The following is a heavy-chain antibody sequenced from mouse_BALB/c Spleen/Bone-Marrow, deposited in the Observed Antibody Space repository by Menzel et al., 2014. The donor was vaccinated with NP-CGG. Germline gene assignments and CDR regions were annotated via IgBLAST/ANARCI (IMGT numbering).Heavy chain of an antibody. Sequence: DVMLVESGGGLVQPGGSRKLSCAASGFTLSSFAMHWIRQAPEKGLEWVAFISSGSNIIHYADTVKGRFTISRDNPKNTLFLQMTSLRSEDTAMYYCGRGDYWGQGTTLTVSS. CDR3: GRGDY. V-gene: IGHV5-17*02. CDR1: GFTLSSFA. CDR2: ISSGSNII. J-gene: IGHJ2*01.